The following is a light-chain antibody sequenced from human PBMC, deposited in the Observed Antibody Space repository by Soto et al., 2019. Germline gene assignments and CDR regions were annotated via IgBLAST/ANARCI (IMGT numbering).Light chain of an antibody. V-gene: IGKV1-5*03. Sequence: DVQMTQSPSTLSAFVGDTVTITCRASQSIDTWLAWHQQKPGKAPKLLIYKASSLASGVPSRFSGSGSGTEFTLTISSLQPGDFATYYCQHYNTYPWTFGQGTKVDI. CDR2: KAS. J-gene: IGKJ1*01. CDR3: QHYNTYPWT. CDR1: QSIDTW.